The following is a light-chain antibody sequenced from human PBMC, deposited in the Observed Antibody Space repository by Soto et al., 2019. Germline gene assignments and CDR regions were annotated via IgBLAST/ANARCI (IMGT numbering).Light chain of an antibody. J-gene: IGKJ5*01. CDR3: QQFDNLPFI. Sequence: DIKITQSPASLSSSVVDIVTITCQASQDISKNLNWYQQKPGKAPNLLIYDASDLERGVPSRFSGSGSGTDFTLTISSLQPQDVATYFCQQFDNLPFIFGQGTRLEIK. V-gene: IGKV1-33*01. CDR2: DAS. CDR1: QDISKN.